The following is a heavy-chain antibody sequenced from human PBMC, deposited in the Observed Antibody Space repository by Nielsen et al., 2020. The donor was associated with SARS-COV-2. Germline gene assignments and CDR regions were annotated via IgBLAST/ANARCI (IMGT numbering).Heavy chain of an antibody. CDR1: GFAFSSYG. J-gene: IGHJ4*02. D-gene: IGHD3-10*01. Sequence: GSLKISCAASGFAFSSYGMHWVRQAPGKGLVWVSRINSDGSSTSYADSVKGRFTISRDNAKNTLYLQMNSLRAEDTAVYYCATGGLWFGGQGTLVTVSS. CDR3: ATGGLWF. V-gene: IGHV3-74*01. CDR2: INSDGSST.